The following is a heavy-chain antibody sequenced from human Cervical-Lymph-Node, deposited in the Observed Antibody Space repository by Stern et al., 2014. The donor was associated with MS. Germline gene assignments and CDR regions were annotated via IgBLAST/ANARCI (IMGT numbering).Heavy chain of an antibody. CDR1: GYKFTNYY. J-gene: IGHJ4*02. CDR2: INPSGDST. Sequence: VQLLESGAEVKKPGASVKISCKAPGYKFTNYYIHWMRQAPGQGPEWMGMINPSGDSTTYAQKFQGRVPMTRDTSTSTVYMELSRLRSEDAAVYYCASGRLGYWGQGTQVTVSS. V-gene: IGHV1-46*01. CDR3: ASGRLGY.